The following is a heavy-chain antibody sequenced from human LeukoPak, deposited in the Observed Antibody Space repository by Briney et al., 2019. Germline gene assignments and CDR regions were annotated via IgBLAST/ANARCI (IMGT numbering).Heavy chain of an antibody. J-gene: IGHJ6*03. D-gene: IGHD3-22*01. CDR2: IYPGDSDT. Sequence: GESLKISCKGSGYSFTSYWIGWVRQMPGKGLEWMGIIYPGDSDTRYSPSFQGQVTISADKSISTAYLQWSSLKASDTAMYYCARHGTYYYDSSYYYYYMDVWGKGTTATVSS. CDR1: GYSFTSYW. V-gene: IGHV5-51*01. CDR3: ARHGTYYYDSSYYYYYMDV.